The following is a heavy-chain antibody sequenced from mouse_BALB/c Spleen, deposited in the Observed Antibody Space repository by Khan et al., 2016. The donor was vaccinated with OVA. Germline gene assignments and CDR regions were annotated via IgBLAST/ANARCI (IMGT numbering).Heavy chain of an antibody. CDR1: GYTFTNFG. CDR2: INTYTGEP. J-gene: IGHJ4*01. CDR3: STPPYFSYVVVY. V-gene: IGHV9-3-1*01. Sequence: LVEAGPELRKPGETVKISCKASGYTFTNFGMNWVKQAPGKGLKWMGWINTYTGEPTYAEDFKGRFAFSLETSATTAYLQINNLKNEDTGTXYCSTPPYFSYVVVYWRQGTSVTVSS. D-gene: IGHD2-10*01.